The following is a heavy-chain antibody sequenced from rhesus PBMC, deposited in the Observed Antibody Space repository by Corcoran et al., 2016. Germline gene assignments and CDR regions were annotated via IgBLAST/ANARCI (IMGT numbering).Heavy chain of an antibody. D-gene: IGHD1-44*02. CDR3: ASDRWGSHYWYFDN. J-gene: IGHJ2*01. Sequence: QVQLQESGPGLVKPSETLSLTCTVSGGSISGYYYWSWIRQPPGKGLAWIGGSYVTSASTNTHPSRKSRVTITKDTSKNQFSLKLSVVTAADTAVYYCASDRWGSHYWYFDNWGPGTPIAISS. CDR1: GGSISGYYY. V-gene: IGHV4-143*01. CDR2: SYVTSAST.